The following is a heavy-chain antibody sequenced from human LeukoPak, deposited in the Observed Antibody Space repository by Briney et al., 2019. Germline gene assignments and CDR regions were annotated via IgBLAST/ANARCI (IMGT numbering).Heavy chain of an antibody. D-gene: IGHD6-13*01. CDR3: ARAAYSSTWYSRYFDL. CDR2: ISSSSSYI. J-gene: IGHJ2*01. CDR1: GFTFSSYS. Sequence: GGSQRLSCAASGFTFSSYSMNWVRQAPGKGLEWVSSISSSSSYIYYADSVKGRFTISRDNAKNSLYLQMNSLRAGDTAVYYCARAAYSSTWYSRYFDLWGRGTLVTVSS. V-gene: IGHV3-21*01.